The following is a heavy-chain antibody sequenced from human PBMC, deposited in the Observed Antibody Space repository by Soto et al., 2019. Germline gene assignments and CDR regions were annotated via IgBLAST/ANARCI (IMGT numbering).Heavy chain of an antibody. D-gene: IGHD3-9*01. CDR2: IYYSGST. J-gene: IGHJ5*02. Sequence: SETLSLTCTVSGGSISSGGYYWSWIRQHPGKGLEWIGYIYYSGSTYYNPSLKSRVTISVDTSKNQFSLKLSSVTAADTAVYYCARGYDRDNWFDPWGQGALVTVSS. V-gene: IGHV4-31*03. CDR1: GGSISSGGYY. CDR3: ARGYDRDNWFDP.